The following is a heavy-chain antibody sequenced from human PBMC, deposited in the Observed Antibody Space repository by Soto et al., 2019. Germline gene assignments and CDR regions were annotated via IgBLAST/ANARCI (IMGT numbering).Heavy chain of an antibody. CDR1: GYTFTTYA. CDR2: INAGNGNT. Sequence: ASVKVSCKASGYTFTTYAMHWVRQAPGQRLEWMGWINAGNGNTKYSQKFQGRVTITRDTSASTAYMELSSLRSEDTAVYYCARVALCQWGGLLGPLDSGGRRPL. CDR3: ARVALCQWGGLLGPLDS. V-gene: IGHV1-3*01. J-gene: IGHJ2*01. D-gene: IGHD1-26*01.